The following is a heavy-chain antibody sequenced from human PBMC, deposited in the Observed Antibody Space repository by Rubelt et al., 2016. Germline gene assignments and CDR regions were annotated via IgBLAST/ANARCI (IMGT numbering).Heavy chain of an antibody. V-gene: IGHV4-34*01. CDR3: GNYYYASSGYDFGYFQH. D-gene: IGHD3-22*01. Sequence: QVQLQQWGAGLLKPSETLSLTCAVYGGSFSGYYWSWIRQPPGKGLEWIGEINHSGSTNYNPSLKSRVTISVDTSKNQFSLKLSSLTAADTAGYYCGNYYYASSGYDFGYFQHWGQGTLVTVSS. J-gene: IGHJ1*01. CDR2: INHSGST. CDR1: GGSFSGYY.